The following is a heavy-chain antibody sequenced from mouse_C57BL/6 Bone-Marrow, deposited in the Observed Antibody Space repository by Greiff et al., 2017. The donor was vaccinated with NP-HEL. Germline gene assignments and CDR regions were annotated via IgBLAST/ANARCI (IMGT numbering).Heavy chain of an antibody. J-gene: IGHJ4*01. Sequence: QVQLQQPGAELVKPGASVKVSCKASGYTFTSYWMHWVKQRPGQGLEWIGRIHPSDSDTNYNQKFKGKATLTVDKSSSTAYMPLSSLTSEDSAVLDCAREGIWVRGSWDAMGYWGQGTSVTVAS. V-gene: IGHV1-74*01. CDR1: GYTFTSYW. CDR3: AREGIWVRGSWDAMGY. D-gene: IGHD1-1*01. CDR2: IHPSDSDT.